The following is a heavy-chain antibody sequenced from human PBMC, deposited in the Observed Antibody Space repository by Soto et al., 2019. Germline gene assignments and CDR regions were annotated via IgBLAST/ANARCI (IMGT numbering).Heavy chain of an antibody. V-gene: IGHV4-39*01. CDR1: GGSISSSSYY. J-gene: IGHJ4*02. Sequence: PSETLSLTCTVSGGSISSSSYYWGWIRQPPGKGLEWIGSIYYSGSTYYNPSLKSRVTITRDTSASTAYMELSSLRSEDTAVYYCARGGPRTTIHWGQGTLVTVSS. CDR3: ARGGPRTTIH. D-gene: IGHD4-17*01. CDR2: IYYSGST.